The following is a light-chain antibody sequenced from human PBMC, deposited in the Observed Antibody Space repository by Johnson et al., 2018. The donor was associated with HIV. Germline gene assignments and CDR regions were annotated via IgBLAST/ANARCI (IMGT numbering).Light chain of an antibody. CDR3: ATWDSSLSGGV. Sequence: QAVLTQPPSVSAAPGQKVTISCSGSSSNIGNNYVSWYQQLPGTAPKLLIYENNKRPSGIPDRFSGSKSGTSATLGITGLQTGDEADYYCATWDSSLSGGVCGTATMVTV. CDR1: SSNIGNNY. J-gene: IGLJ1*01. V-gene: IGLV1-51*02. CDR2: ENN.